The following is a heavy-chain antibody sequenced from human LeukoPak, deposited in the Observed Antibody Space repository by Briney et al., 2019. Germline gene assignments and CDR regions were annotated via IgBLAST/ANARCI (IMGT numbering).Heavy chain of an antibody. CDR3: ARGVRVRGVIIHYYYYYMDV. J-gene: IGHJ6*03. CDR1: GYTFTGYY. Sequence: GASVKVSCKASGYTFTGYYMHWVRQAPGQGLEWMGRINPNSGGTNYAQKFQGRVTMTRDTSISTAYMELSRLRSDDTAVYYCARGVRVRGVIIHYYYYYMDVWGKGTAVTVSS. V-gene: IGHV1-2*06. CDR2: INPNSGGT. D-gene: IGHD3-10*01.